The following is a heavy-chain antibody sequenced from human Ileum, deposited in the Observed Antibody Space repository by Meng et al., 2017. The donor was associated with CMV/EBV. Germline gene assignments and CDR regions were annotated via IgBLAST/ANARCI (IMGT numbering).Heavy chain of an antibody. Sequence: GQEQESGPGMVKASTTCALSCRVSGASISSCDYYWSWIRQPPGKGLEWIGYIFFSGNTYYNPSLNNRVIISIDTPRNQFSLKVDFVTAADTAVYYCARFRIAALGNLFDPWGHGTLVTVSS. CDR3: ARFRIAALGNLFDP. CDR2: IFFSGNT. J-gene: IGHJ5*02. D-gene: IGHD6-13*01. CDR1: GASISSCDYY. V-gene: IGHV4-30-4*08.